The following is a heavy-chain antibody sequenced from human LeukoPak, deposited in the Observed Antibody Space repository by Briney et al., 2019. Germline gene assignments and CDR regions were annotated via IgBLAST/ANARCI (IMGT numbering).Heavy chain of an antibody. J-gene: IGHJ4*02. V-gene: IGHV3-21*01. CDR3: ARRSPNYYFDY. Sequence: SVKGRFTISRDNAKNSLYLQMNRLRAEDTAVYYCARRSPNYYFDYWGQGTPVTVSS.